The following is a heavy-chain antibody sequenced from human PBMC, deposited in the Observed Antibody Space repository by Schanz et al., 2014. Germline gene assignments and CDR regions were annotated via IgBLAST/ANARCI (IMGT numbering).Heavy chain of an antibody. D-gene: IGHD3-3*01. CDR2: ISGSGVTI. Sequence: EVQLVESGGGLVQPGGSLRLSCAASGFTFSTYWMHWVRQAPGKGLVWVSVISGSGVTIYYADSVKGRFTISRDNSKNTLYLQINSLRVEDTAVYYCARFLARYQYYGVDVWGQGTTVIVSS. CDR1: GFTFSTYW. V-gene: IGHV3-23*04. J-gene: IGHJ6*02. CDR3: ARFLARYQYYGVDV.